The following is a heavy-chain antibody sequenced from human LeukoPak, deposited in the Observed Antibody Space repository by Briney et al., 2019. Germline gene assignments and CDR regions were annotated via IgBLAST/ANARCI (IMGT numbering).Heavy chain of an antibody. Sequence: GGSLRLSCAASVFTFSTYWMHGVRQTPGKGLVWVSHINIDGSSTNYADSVKGRFTISRDNAKNSLYLQMNSMRAEETDVYYCARRRQLVNWGQGTLVTVSS. CDR3: ARRRQLVN. D-gene: IGHD6-13*01. V-gene: IGHV3-74*01. CDR2: INIDGSST. J-gene: IGHJ4*02. CDR1: VFTFSTYW.